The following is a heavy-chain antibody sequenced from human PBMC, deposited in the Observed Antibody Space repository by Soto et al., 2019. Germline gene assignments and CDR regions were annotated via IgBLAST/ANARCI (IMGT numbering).Heavy chain of an antibody. Sequence: GGSLRLSCEADGISFRTSTMNWDRQAPGKGLEWVSYVSSESTTIYYADSVRGRFTISRDNAKNALFLQMNSLRDEDTAVYYCARVRRNDASDYYGMDVYRHGTTVTVCS. CDR1: GISFRTST. J-gene: IGHJ6*02. D-gene: IGHD1-1*01. CDR2: VSSESTTI. V-gene: IGHV3-48*02. CDR3: ARVRRNDASDYYGMDV.